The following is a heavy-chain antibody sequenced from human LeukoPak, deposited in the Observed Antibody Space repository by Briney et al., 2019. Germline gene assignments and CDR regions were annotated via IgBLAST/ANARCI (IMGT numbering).Heavy chain of an antibody. Sequence: GGSLRLSCSVSGFTFSSYSMNWLRQAPGKGLQWVASISSGGSYSFYADSVEGRFSVSRDNARNSVSLQMNSLGPEDTAVYFCARGLGDYDAFDVWGQGTKVTVAS. J-gene: IGHJ3*01. CDR3: ARGLGDYDAFDV. D-gene: IGHD4-17*01. CDR2: ISSGGSYS. V-gene: IGHV3-21*01. CDR1: GFTFSSYS.